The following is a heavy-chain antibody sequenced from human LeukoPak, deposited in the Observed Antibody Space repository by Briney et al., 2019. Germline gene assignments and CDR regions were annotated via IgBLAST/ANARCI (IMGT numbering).Heavy chain of an antibody. V-gene: IGHV3-13*01. Sequence: GGSLRLSCSASGFIFSDYDMYWVRQVAGEGLEWVSGVGATGDTSYPDSVKGRFTISRDNAKNSLYLQMNSLRVGDTAIYYCARLNSGWGVPDYWGQGILVAVSS. D-gene: IGHD6-25*01. CDR3: ARLNSGWGVPDY. J-gene: IGHJ4*02. CDR1: GFIFSDYD. CDR2: VGATGDT.